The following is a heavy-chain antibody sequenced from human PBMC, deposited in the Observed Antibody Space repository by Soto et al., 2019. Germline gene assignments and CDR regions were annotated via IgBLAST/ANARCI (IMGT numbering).Heavy chain of an antibody. Sequence: ASVEVSCKASGYTFTGYYMHWVRQAPGQGLEWMGWINPNSGGTNYAQKFQGWVTMTRDTSISTAYMELSRLRSDDTAVYYCARGGIGITMARGVIKEFDYWGQGTLVTVSS. D-gene: IGHD3-10*01. J-gene: IGHJ4*02. CDR1: GYTFTGYY. CDR2: INPNSGGT. CDR3: ARGGIGITMARGVIKEFDY. V-gene: IGHV1-2*04.